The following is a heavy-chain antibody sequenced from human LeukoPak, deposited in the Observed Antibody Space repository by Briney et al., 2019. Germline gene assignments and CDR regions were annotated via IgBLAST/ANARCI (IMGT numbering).Heavy chain of an antibody. CDR1: GGSFSGYY. CDR3: ARLPRGYSYGYRPVDY. Sequence: PSETLSLTCAVYGGSFSGYYWSWIRQPPGKGLEWIGEINHSGSTNYNPSLKSRVTISVDTSKNQFSPKLSSVTAADTAVYYCARLPRGYSYGYRPVDYWGQGTLVTVSS. V-gene: IGHV4-34*01. J-gene: IGHJ4*02. CDR2: INHSGST. D-gene: IGHD5-18*01.